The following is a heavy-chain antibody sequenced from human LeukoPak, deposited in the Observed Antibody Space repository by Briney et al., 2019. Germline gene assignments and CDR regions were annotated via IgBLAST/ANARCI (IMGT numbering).Heavy chain of an antibody. CDR3: AKIRFGALLAYYFAY. CDR2: ISGSGGST. J-gene: IGHJ4*02. D-gene: IGHD3-10*01. Sequence: TGRSLRLSCAASGFTLSSYAISCVREAPGKGLEWVSAISGSGGSTYYADSVKGRFTISRDNSKNTLYLQRNSLRAEDTAVYYCAKIRFGALLAYYFAYWGQGTLVTVSP. V-gene: IGHV3-23*01. CDR1: GFTLSSYA.